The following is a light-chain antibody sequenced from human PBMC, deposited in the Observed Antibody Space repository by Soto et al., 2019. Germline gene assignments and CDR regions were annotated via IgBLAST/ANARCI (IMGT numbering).Light chain of an antibody. CDR3: QQRSNWPPFT. Sequence: EIVLTQCPATLSLSPGERATLSCRASQSVSSYLAWYQQKPGQAPRLLIFDASNRATGIPARFSGSGSGTDFTLTISSLEPEDFAVYYCQQRSNWPPFTFGGGTKV. J-gene: IGKJ4*01. CDR2: DAS. CDR1: QSVSSY. V-gene: IGKV3-11*01.